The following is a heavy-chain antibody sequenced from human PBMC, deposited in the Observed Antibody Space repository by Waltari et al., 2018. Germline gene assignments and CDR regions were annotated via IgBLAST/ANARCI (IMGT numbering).Heavy chain of an antibody. CDR2: IYYSGTT. CDR3: ARGESFYDYGDYGLDAFDI. J-gene: IGHJ3*02. V-gene: IGHV4-39*01. D-gene: IGHD4-17*01. Sequence: QLQLQESGPGLVKPSETLSLTCTVSGGSISSRSYYWGWIRQPPGKGLEWIGTIYYSGTTYYNPSLKSRFTISVDTSKKQFSLKLRSVTAPDTAVYYCARGESFYDYGDYGLDAFDIWGQGTMVTVSS. CDR1: GGSISSRSYY.